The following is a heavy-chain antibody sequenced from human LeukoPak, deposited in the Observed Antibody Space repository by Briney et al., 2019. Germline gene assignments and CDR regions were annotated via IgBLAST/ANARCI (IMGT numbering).Heavy chain of an antibody. D-gene: IGHD2-2*01. Sequence: GGSLRLSCAASGFTFNIYTMNWVRQSPGKGLEWVSSISGSSSNLYYADSVKGRFTISRDNAKNSLYLQMNSLRAEDTAVYYCARVAGYCHSTRNCYSDYWGQGTLVTLSS. V-gene: IGHV3-21*01. CDR3: ARVAGYCHSTRNCYSDY. CDR2: ISGSSSNL. J-gene: IGHJ4*02. CDR1: GFTFNIYT.